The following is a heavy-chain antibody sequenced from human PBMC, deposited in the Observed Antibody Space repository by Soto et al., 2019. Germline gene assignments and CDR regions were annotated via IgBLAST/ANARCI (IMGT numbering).Heavy chain of an antibody. CDR2: ITAFNGNT. CDR1: GYTFTDYG. D-gene: IGHD3-3*01. V-gene: IGHV1-18*01. J-gene: IGHJ4*02. CDR3: ARISQSDFWSGYYSFFDY. Sequence: QVHLVQSGAEVEKPGASVKVSCKASGYTFTDYGISWVRQAPGQGLQWLVGITAFNGNTKYAQQFQGRVTMTTDTSTSTAYMELRSLESDDTAVYYCARISQSDFWSGYYSFFDYWGQGTLVTVSS.